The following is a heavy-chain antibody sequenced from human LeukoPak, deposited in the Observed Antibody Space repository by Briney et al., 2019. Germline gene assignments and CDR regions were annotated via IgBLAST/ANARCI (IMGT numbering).Heavy chain of an antibody. CDR2: IYYSGST. J-gene: IGHJ4*02. CDR1: GGSISSGGYY. V-gene: IGHV4-31*03. D-gene: IGHD3-9*01. CDR3: ARGKGRDYDILTGYNELDY. Sequence: SETLSLTCTVSGGSISSGGYYWSWIRQHPGKGLEWIGYIYYSGSTYYNPSLKSRVTISVDTSKNQFSLKLSSVTAADTAVYDCARGKGRDYDILTGYNELDYWGQGTLVTVSS.